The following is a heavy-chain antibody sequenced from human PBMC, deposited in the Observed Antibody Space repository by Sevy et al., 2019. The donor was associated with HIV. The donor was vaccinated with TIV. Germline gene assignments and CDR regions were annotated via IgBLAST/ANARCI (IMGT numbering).Heavy chain of an antibody. CDR1: GGSISSGGYY. Sequence: SETLSLTCTVSGGSISSGGYYWSWIRQHPGKGLEWIGYIYYSGSTYYNPSLKCRVTISVDTSKNQFSLKLSSVTDADTAVYYCARGYCSSTSCYTGRRYDWFDPWGQGTLVTVSS. J-gene: IGHJ5*02. CDR3: ARGYCSSTSCYTGRRYDWFDP. CDR2: IYYSGST. D-gene: IGHD2-2*02. V-gene: IGHV4-31*03.